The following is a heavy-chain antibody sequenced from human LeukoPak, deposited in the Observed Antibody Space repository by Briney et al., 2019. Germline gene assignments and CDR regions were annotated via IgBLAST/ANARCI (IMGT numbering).Heavy chain of an antibody. CDR3: AKRSI. J-gene: IGHJ3*02. CDR2: ISSSGSTK. CDR1: GFTFSSSE. Sequence: GGSLRLSCAASGFTFSSSEMNWVRQAPGKGLEWVSYISSSGSTKDYANSVKGRFTISRDNAKNSLYLQMNSLRAEDTAVYYCAKRSIRGQGTMVTVSS. V-gene: IGHV3-48*03.